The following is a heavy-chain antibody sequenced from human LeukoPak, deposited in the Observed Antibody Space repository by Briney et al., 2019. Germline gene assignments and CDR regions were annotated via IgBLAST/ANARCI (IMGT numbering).Heavy chain of an antibody. CDR3: ARHPFSFPPPTPYSSSSGAGDY. CDR2: IYPGDSDT. Sequence: HGESLKISCKGSGYSFTSYWIGWVRQMPGKGLEWMGIIYPGDSDTRYSPSFQGQVTISADKSISTAYLQWSSLKASDTAMYYCARHPFSFPPPTPYSSSSGAGDYWGQGTLVTVSS. J-gene: IGHJ4*02. CDR1: GYSFTSYW. V-gene: IGHV5-51*01. D-gene: IGHD6-6*01.